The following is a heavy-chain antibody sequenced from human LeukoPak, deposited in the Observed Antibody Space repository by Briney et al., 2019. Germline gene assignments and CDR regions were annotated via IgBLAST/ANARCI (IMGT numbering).Heavy chain of an antibody. J-gene: IGHJ5*02. CDR3: ARDKSRTTGFDP. V-gene: IGHV4-59*01. CDR2: IYYSGST. Sequence: SETLSLTCTVSGGSISSYYWSWIRQPPGKGLEWIGYIYYSGSTNYNPSLKSRVTISVDTSKNQFSLKLSSVSAADTAVYYCARDKSRTTGFDPWGQGTLVTVSS. CDR1: GGSISSYY. D-gene: IGHD1-7*01.